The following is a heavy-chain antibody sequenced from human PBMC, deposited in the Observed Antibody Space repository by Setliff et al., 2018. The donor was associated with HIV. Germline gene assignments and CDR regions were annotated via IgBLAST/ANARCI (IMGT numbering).Heavy chain of an antibody. CDR1: GYSFTTYG. J-gene: IGHJ2*01. CDR2: ISVYNGQT. V-gene: IGHV1-18*01. Sequence: ASVKVSCKASGYSFTTYGISWVRQAPGQGLEWVGWISVYNGQTLYAQKVQARITVTMDIPKDTAYMELRGLTPDDTAVYYCARGHHFYWYFDLWGPGTLVTVSS. CDR3: ARGHHFYWYFDL.